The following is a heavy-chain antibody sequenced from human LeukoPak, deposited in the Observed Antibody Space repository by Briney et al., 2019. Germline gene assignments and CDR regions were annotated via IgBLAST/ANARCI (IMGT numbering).Heavy chain of an antibody. J-gene: IGHJ4*02. Sequence: TGGSLRLSCAASGFTFSSYAMHWVRQAPGKGLEWVAVISYDGSNKYYADSVKGRFTISRDNSKNTLYLQMNSLRAEDTAVYYCARDPTSSSWYVDRYGPCDYWGQGTLVTVSS. D-gene: IGHD6-13*01. V-gene: IGHV3-30-3*01. CDR3: ARDPTSSSWYVDRYGPCDY. CDR1: GFTFSSYA. CDR2: ISYDGSNK.